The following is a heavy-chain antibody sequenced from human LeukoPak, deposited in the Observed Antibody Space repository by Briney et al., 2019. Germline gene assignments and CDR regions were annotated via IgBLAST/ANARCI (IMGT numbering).Heavy chain of an antibody. V-gene: IGHV3-74*01. J-gene: IGHJ3*02. CDR2: FYSDGSRT. Sequence: GGSLRLSCAASGFTFSSYSMNWVRQAPGKGLVWVSRFYSDGSRTNYVDSVKGRFTISGDNAKNTQYLQMNSLRADDTAVYYCARSGRGGAFDIWGQGTMVTVSS. CDR1: GFTFSSYS. D-gene: IGHD1-26*01. CDR3: ARSGRGGAFDI.